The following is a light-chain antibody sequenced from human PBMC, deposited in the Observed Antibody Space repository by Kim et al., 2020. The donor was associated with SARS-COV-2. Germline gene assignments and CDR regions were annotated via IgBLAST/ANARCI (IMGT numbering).Light chain of an antibody. Sequence: QTITSYSTGASSDVGGYNYVSWYQQHPGKAPNLVIYDVSKRPSGVSNRFSGSKSGNTASLTISGLQAEDEADYYCSSNTSSSNVVFGGGTQLTVL. CDR3: SSNTSSSNVV. V-gene: IGLV2-14*04. J-gene: IGLJ2*01. CDR2: DVS. CDR1: SSDVGGYNY.